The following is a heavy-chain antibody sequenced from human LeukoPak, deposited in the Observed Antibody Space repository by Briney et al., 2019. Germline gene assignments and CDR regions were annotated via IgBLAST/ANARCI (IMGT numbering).Heavy chain of an antibody. V-gene: IGHV1-18*01. CDR3: ARDRGEGYYFDY. CDR1: GYTFTSYG. J-gene: IGHJ4*02. CDR2: ISAYNGNT. D-gene: IGHD3-10*01. Sequence: GASVKVSCKASGYTFTSYGISWVRQAPGQGLEWMGWISAYNGNTNYAQKFQGRLTITADKSPSTAYMELSRLRSEDTAVYYCARDRGEGYYFDYWGQGTLVTVSS.